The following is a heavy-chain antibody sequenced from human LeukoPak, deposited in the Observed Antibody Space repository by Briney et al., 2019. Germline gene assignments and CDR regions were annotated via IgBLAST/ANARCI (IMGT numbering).Heavy chain of an antibody. Sequence: SETLSLTCTVSGGSISSSSYYWGWIRQPPGKGLEWIGSIYYSGSTYYNPSLKSRVTISVDTSKNQFSLKLSSVTAADTAVYYCARETEYCSGGSCYFDWFDPWGQGALVTVSS. V-gene: IGHV4-39*02. CDR2: IYYSGST. CDR1: GGSISSSSYY. J-gene: IGHJ5*02. CDR3: ARETEYCSGGSCYFDWFDP. D-gene: IGHD2-15*01.